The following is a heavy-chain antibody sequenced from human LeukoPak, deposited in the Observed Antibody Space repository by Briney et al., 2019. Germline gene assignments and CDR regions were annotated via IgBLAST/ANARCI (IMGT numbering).Heavy chain of an antibody. V-gene: IGHV4-30-2*01. CDR1: GGSISSGGYS. CDR3: ARDDEQRDGYNLPAN. CDR2: IYHSGST. J-gene: IGHJ3*01. D-gene: IGHD5-24*01. Sequence: SQTLSLTCAVSGGSISSGGYSWSWIRQPPGKGLEWIGYIYHSGSTYYNPSLKSRVTISVDRSKNQFSLKLSSVTAADTAVYYCARDDEQRDGYNLPANWGQGTMVTVSS.